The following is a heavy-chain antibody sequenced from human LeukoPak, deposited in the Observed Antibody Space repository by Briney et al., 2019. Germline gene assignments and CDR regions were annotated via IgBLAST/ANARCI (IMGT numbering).Heavy chain of an antibody. D-gene: IGHD6-19*01. CDR2: IWYDGSNK. J-gene: IGHJ5*02. CDR1: GFTFSSYG. V-gene: IGHV3-33*01. CDR3: ARVEYSSGQDWFDP. Sequence: GGSLRLSCAASGFTFSSYGMHWVRQAPGKGLEWVAVIWYDGSNKYYADSVKGRFTISRDNSKNTLYLQMNSLRAEDTAVYYCARVEYSSGQDWFDPWGQGTPGHRLL.